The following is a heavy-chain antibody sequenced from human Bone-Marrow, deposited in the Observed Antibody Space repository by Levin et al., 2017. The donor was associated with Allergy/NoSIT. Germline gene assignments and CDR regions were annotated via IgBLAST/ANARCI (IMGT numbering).Heavy chain of an antibody. V-gene: IGHV3-9*01. CDR1: GFTFDDYA. J-gene: IGHJ4*02. D-gene: IGHD3-10*01. CDR3: AKDSRVRGVLGY. Sequence: GGSLRLSCAASGFTFDDYAMHWVRQAPGKGLEWVSGISWNSGSIGYADSVKGRFTISRDNAKNSLYLQMNSLRAEDTALYYCAKDSRVRGVLGYWGQGTLVTVSS. CDR2: ISWNSGSI.